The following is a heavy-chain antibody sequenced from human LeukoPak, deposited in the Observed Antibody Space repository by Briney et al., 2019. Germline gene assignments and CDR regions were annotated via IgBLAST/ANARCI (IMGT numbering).Heavy chain of an antibody. CDR1: GGTFSSYT. Sequence: VKVSCKASGGTFSSYTISWVRQAPGQGLEWMGRIIPIFGIANYAQKFQGRVTITADKSTSTAYMELSGLRSEDTAVYYCAREMAPAVADENWFDPWGQGTLVTVSS. V-gene: IGHV1-69*10. CDR2: IIPIFGIA. J-gene: IGHJ5*02. CDR3: AREMAPAVADENWFDP. D-gene: IGHD6-19*01.